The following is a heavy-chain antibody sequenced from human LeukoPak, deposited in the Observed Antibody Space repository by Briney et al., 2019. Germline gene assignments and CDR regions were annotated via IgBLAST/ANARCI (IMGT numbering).Heavy chain of an antibody. CDR2: IYHSGST. V-gene: IGHV4-4*02. D-gene: IGHD7-27*01. Sequence: SETLSLPCAVFAGYISGTNWWGWVRQPPGKGLEWIGEIYHSGSTNYNPSLKSRVTISVEKSKNPFSLKLSSVTAADAGVSHRARRTVLGRYAPADTFAICGQGTMVTVSS. CDR1: AGYISGTNW. CDR3: ARRTVLGRYAPADTFAI. J-gene: IGHJ3*02.